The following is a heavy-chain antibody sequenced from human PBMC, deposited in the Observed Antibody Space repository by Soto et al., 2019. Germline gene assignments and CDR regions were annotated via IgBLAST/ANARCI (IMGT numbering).Heavy chain of an antibody. Sequence: LRLSCSASGFTFSSYAMHLVRQAPGKGLEWVAVISYDGSNKYYADSVKGRFTISRDNSKNTLYLQMNSLRAEDTAVYYCARARDGYNPYFDYWGQGTLVTVSS. CDR3: ARARDGYNPYFDY. D-gene: IGHD5-12*01. CDR2: ISYDGSNK. J-gene: IGHJ4*02. CDR1: GFTFSSYA. V-gene: IGHV3-30-3*01.